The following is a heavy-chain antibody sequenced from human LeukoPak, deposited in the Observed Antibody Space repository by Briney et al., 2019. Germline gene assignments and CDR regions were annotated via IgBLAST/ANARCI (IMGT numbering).Heavy chain of an antibody. CDR1: GYTFTSYG. Sequence: ASVKVSCKASGYTFTSYGISCVRQAPGQGLEWMGWISAYNGNTNYAQKLQGRVTMTTDTSTSTAYMELRSLRSDDTAVYYCARSTPPDHLPGYWGQGTLVTVSS. CDR3: ARSTPPDHLPGY. D-gene: IGHD1-14*01. J-gene: IGHJ4*02. CDR2: ISAYNGNT. V-gene: IGHV1-18*01.